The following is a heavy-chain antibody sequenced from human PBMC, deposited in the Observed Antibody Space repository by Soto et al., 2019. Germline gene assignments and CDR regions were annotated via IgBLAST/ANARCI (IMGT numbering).Heavy chain of an antibody. CDR3: ARAGPREAFDY. Sequence: LRLSCAASGFTVSSNYMSWVRQAPGKGLEWVSVIYSGGSTYYADSVKGRFTISRDNSKNTLYLQMNSLRAEDTAVYYCARAGPREAFDYWGQGTLVTVSS. V-gene: IGHV3-53*01. CDR1: GFTVSSNY. CDR2: IYSGGST. J-gene: IGHJ4*02. D-gene: IGHD1-1*01.